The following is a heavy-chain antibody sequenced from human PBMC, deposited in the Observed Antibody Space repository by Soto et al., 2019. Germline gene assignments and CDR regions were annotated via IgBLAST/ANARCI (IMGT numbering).Heavy chain of an antibody. CDR3: ARRAWLTPFDY. CDR2: IDPSDSYT. V-gene: IGHV5-10-1*01. CDR1: GYSLTSYW. D-gene: IGHD3-9*01. J-gene: IGHJ4*02. Sequence: GASLKISCKGSGYSLTSYWISWVRQMPGKGLEWMGRIDPSDSYTNYSPSFQGHVTISADKSISTAYLQWSSLKASDTAMYYCARRAWLTPFDYWGQGTLVTVSS.